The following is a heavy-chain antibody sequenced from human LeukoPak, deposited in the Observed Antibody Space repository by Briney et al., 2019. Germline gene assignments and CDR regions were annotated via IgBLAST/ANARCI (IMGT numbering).Heavy chain of an antibody. CDR1: GFTFSSYG. V-gene: IGHV3-30*18. Sequence: PGRSLRLSCAASGFTFSSYGMHWVRQAPGKGLEWVAVISYDGSNKYYADSVKGQFTISRDNSKNTLYLQMNSLGAEDTAVYYCAKDPFDYWGQGTLVTVSS. CDR3: AKDPFDY. CDR2: ISYDGSNK. J-gene: IGHJ4*02.